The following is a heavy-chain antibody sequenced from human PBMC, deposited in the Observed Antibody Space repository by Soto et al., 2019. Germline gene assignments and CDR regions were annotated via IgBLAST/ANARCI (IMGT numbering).Heavy chain of an antibody. CDR3: ARHDCIRSSCYYYYYYTMDV. CDR1: GGTFSSYA. J-gene: IGHJ6*01. CDR2: IIPIFDTT. D-gene: IGHD2-2*01. V-gene: IGHV1-69*13. Sequence: SVKVSCKTSGGTFSSYAISWVRQAPGRGLEWMGGIIPIFDTTNYAQKFQGRVTITADESTSTAYMELSSLRSEDTAVYYCARHDCIRSSCYYYYYYTMDVWGKGTTVTVPS.